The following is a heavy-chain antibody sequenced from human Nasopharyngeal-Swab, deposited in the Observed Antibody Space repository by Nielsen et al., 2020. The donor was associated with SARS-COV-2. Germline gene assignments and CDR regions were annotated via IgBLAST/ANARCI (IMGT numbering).Heavy chain of an antibody. CDR3: AREGRFLDYYYYYGMDV. V-gene: IGHV3-11*04. CDR2: ISSSGSTI. D-gene: IGHD3-3*01. J-gene: IGHJ6*02. Sequence: RQAPGKGLEWVSYISSSGSTIYNADSVKGRFTISRDNAKNSLYLQMNSLRAEDTAVYYCAREGRFLDYYYYYGMDVWGQGTTVTVSS.